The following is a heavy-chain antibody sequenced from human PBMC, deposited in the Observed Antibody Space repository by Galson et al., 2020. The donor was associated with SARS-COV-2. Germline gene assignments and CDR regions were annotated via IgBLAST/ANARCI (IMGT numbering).Heavy chain of an antibody. Sequence: GGSLRLSCAASGFTVSSNYMSWVRQAPGKGLEWVSILYSGGKTNYADSVKGRFTISRDNSKNTLHLQMNSLRAEDTAVYFCARETGTATRYYYHYGMDVWGQGTTVTVSS. CDR1: GFTVSSNY. CDR2: LYSGGKT. V-gene: IGHV3-66*01. J-gene: IGHJ6*02. CDR3: ARETGTATRYYYHYGMDV.